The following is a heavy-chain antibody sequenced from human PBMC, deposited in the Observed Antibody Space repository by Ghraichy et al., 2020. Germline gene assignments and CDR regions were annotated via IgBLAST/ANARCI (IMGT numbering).Heavy chain of an antibody. Sequence: SETLSLTCAVYGGSFTGFYWSWIRHLPGKGLEWIGEISHSGITKYKSSLKSRVTISLDTSNNQFSLKLTSVTAADTAVYYGARYGGLIGAPWWFDPWGKGTLVTVS. CDR3: ARYGGLIGAPWWFDP. V-gene: IGHV4-34*01. CDR2: ISHSGIT. D-gene: IGHD3-16*01. J-gene: IGHJ5*02. CDR1: GGSFTGFY.